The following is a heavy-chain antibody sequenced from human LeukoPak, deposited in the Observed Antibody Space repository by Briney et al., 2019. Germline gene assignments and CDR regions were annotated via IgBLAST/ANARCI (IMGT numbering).Heavy chain of an antibody. V-gene: IGHV4-38-2*02. J-gene: IGHJ4*02. D-gene: IGHD3-22*01. CDR1: GFIFGDYA. CDR3: AREHYYDSSGYLYYFDY. Sequence: GSLRLSCTGSGFIFGDYAMNWVRQAPGKGLEWIGSIYHSGSTYYNPSLKSRVTISVDTSKNQFSLKLSSVTAADTAVYYCAREHYYDSSGYLYYFDYWGQGTLVTVSS. CDR2: IYHSGST.